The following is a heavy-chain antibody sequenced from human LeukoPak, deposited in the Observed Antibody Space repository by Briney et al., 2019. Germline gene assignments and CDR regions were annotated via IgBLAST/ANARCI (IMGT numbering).Heavy chain of an antibody. V-gene: IGHV4-34*01. J-gene: IGHJ4*02. D-gene: IGHD2-15*01. CDR1: GGSFSCYY. Sequence: PSETLSLACAVYGGSFSCYYWSWIRQPPGKGLEWIGEINHSGSTNYNPSLKSRVTISVDTSKNQFSLKLSSVTAADTAVYYCARKYCSGRSCYPGFDYWGQGTLVPVSS. CDR2: INHSGST. CDR3: ARKYCSGRSCYPGFDY.